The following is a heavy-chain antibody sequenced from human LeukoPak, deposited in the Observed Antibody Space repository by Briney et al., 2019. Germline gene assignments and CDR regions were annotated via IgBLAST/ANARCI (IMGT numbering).Heavy chain of an antibody. J-gene: IGHJ6*03. CDR3: AREDSGSSGGYNYYMDV. Sequence: GGSLRLSCAASGFTFSSYSMNWVRQAPGKGLEWVSGINWNGGSTGYADSVKGRFTISRDNAKNSLYLQMNSLRAEDTAVYYCAREDSGSSGGYNYYMDVWGKGTTVTISS. CDR1: GFTFSSYS. V-gene: IGHV3-20*04. D-gene: IGHD1-26*01. CDR2: INWNGGST.